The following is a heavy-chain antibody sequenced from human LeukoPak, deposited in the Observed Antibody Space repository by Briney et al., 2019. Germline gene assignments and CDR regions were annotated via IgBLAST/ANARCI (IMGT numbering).Heavy chain of an antibody. J-gene: IGHJ4*02. D-gene: IGHD3-9*01. Sequence: GGSLRLSCAVSGFPFSSYSMNWVRQAPGKGLEWVSSISSSSSYIYYADSVKGRFTISRDNAKNSLYLQMNSLRAEDTAVYYCARDLPYYDILTGYYKGGYFDYWGQGTLVTVSS. CDR1: GFPFSSYS. V-gene: IGHV3-21*01. CDR3: ARDLPYYDILTGYYKGGYFDY. CDR2: ISSSSSYI.